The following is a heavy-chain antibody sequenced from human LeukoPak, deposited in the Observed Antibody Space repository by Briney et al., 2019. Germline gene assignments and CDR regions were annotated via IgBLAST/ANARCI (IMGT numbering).Heavy chain of an antibody. D-gene: IGHD3-22*01. CDR1: GYSFTNYW. CDR2: IYPGDSDT. Sequence: GESLKISCKGSGYSFTNYWIGWVRQMPGKGLGWIGIIYPGDSDTRYSPSFQGQVTISADKSISTAYLQWSSLKASDTAIYYCARRGRYYDSSGYQPGHDAFDIWGQGTMVTVSS. CDR3: ARRGRYYDSSGYQPGHDAFDI. V-gene: IGHV5-51*01. J-gene: IGHJ3*02.